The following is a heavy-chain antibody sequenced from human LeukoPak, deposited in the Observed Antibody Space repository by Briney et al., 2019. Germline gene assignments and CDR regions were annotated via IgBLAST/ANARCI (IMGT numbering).Heavy chain of an antibody. D-gene: IGHD4-17*01. CDR2: INPNSGGT. CDR3: ARGGEPGYGDILTDY. CDR1: GYTFTGYY. J-gene: IGHJ4*02. V-gene: IGHV1-2*02. Sequence: ASVNVSRKASGYTFTGYYMHWVRQAPGQGLEWMGWINPNSGGTNYAQKFQGRVTMTRDTSISTAYMELSRLRSDDTAVYYCARGGEPGYGDILTDYWGQGTLVTVSS.